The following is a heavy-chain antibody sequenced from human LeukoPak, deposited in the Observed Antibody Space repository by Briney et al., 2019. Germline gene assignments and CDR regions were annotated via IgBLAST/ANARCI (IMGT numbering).Heavy chain of an antibody. V-gene: IGHV3-23*01. CDR1: GFTFSSYA. J-gene: IGHJ4*02. CDR3: AKDPPNYGSGSYEWARGQGLTRYFDY. D-gene: IGHD3-10*01. Sequence: PGGSLRLSCAASGFTFSSYAMSWVRQAPGKGLEGVSAISGSGGSTYYADSVKGRFTISRDNSKNTLYLQMNSLRAEDTAVYYCAKDPPNYGSGSYEWARGQGLTRYFDYWGQGTLVTVSS. CDR2: ISGSGGST.